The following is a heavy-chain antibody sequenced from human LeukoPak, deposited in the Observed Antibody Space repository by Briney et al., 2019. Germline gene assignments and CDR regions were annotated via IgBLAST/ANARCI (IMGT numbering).Heavy chain of an antibody. CDR1: GFTFSSYE. CDR2: ISSSGSTI. J-gene: IGHJ3*02. V-gene: IGHV3-48*03. D-gene: IGHD3-22*01. CDR3: ARYHSSGYYNDAFDI. Sequence: PGGSLRLSCAASGFTFSSYEMNRVRQAPGKGLEWVSYISSSGSTINYADSVKGRFTISRDNAKNSLYLQMNSLRAEDTAVYYCARYHSSGYYNDAFDIWGQGTMVTVSS.